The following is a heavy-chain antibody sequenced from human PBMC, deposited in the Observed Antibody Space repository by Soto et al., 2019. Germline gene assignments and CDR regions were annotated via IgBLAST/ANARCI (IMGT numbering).Heavy chain of an antibody. CDR3: ARAGPRYCSGGSCLELDY. D-gene: IGHD2-15*01. CDR1: GFTFSSYS. CDR2: ISSSSSTI. V-gene: IGHV3-48*01. Sequence: PGGSLRLSCAASGFTFSSYSMNLVRQAPGKGLEWVSYISSSSSTIYYADSVKGRFTISRDNAKNSLYLQMNSLRAEDTAVYYCARAGPRYCSGGSCLELDYWGQGTLVTVSS. J-gene: IGHJ4*02.